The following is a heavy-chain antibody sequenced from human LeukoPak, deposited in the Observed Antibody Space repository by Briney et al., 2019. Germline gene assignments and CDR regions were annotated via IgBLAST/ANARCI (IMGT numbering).Heavy chain of an antibody. CDR2: ITSISSSI. CDR1: GHPQSIYS. V-gene: IGHV3-48*01. Sequence: LGGCQGLSRAASGHPQSIYSKNCATDARGRGREGGSYITSISSSIFYTDSVRGRFTISRDNAKNSLYLQMNSLRAEDTAVYYCARGLMVRGVIFFGWGQGTLVTVSS. D-gene: IGHD3-10*01. J-gene: IGHJ4*02. CDR3: ARGLMVRGVIFFG.